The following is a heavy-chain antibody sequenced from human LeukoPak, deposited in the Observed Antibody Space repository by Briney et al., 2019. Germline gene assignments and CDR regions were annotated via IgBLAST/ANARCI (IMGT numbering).Heavy chain of an antibody. J-gene: IGHJ6*03. V-gene: IGHV3-23*01. CDR3: AKNRGREYHPYYMDV. Sequence: GGSLRLACAASGFTFSSYAMSWDRQAPGKGLEWVSHGGSGGSKYYADSVRGRFTISRDTSKSTMYLQMNSLTADDTAVYYCAKNRGREYHPYYMDVWGKGTTVTVAS. D-gene: IGHD2-2*01. CDR1: GFTFSSYA. CDR2: GGSGGSK.